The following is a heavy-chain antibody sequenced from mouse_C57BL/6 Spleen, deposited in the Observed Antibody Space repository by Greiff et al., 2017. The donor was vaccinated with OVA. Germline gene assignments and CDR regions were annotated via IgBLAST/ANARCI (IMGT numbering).Heavy chain of an antibody. Sequence: VQLKESGAELVRPGASVTLSCKASGYTFTDYEMHWVKQTPVHGLEWIGAIDPETGGTAYNQKFKGKAILTADKSSSTAYMELRSLTSEDSAVYYCRGPLFAYWGQGTLVTVSA. CDR2: IDPETGGT. CDR1: GYTFTDYE. CDR3: RGPLFAY. V-gene: IGHV1-15*01. J-gene: IGHJ3*01.